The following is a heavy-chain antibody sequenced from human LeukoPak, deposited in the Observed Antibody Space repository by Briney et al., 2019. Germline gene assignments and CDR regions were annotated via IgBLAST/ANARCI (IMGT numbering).Heavy chain of an antibody. Sequence: PGGSLRLSCAASGFTVSSNYMSWVRQAPGKGLEWVSVIYSGGSTYYADSVKGRFTISRDNSKNTLYLQMNSLRAEDTAVYYCARSGYYDSSGYSDYWGQGTLVTVSS. CDR2: IYSGGST. CDR3: ARSGYYDSSGYSDY. D-gene: IGHD3-22*01. CDR1: GFTVSSNY. V-gene: IGHV3-53*01. J-gene: IGHJ4*02.